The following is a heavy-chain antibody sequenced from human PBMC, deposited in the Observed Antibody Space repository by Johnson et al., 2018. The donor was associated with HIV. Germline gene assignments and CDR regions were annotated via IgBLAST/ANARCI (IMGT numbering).Heavy chain of an antibody. V-gene: IGHV3-30*18. J-gene: IGHJ3*02. CDR2: ISYDGSNK. CDR1: GFTFSSYA. D-gene: IGHD3-16*01. Sequence: QVKLVESGGGVVQPGRSLRLSCAASGFTFSSYAMHWVRQAPGKGLEWVAVISYDGSNKYYTDSVRGRFTISRDNSKNTLYLQMNSLRVEDTAVYYCAKCIWGSSLIDVFDIWGQGTTVIVSS. CDR3: AKCIWGSSLIDVFDI.